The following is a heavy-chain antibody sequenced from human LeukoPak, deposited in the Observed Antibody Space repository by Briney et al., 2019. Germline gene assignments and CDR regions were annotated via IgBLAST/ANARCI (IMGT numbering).Heavy chain of an antibody. Sequence: ASETLSLTCTVSGGSVSNYYWSWIRQPPGKGLEWIGYIYYSGSTNYNPSLKSRVTISVDTSKNQFSLKLSSVTAADTAVYYCARAGEYYYDSSGTNWFDPWGQGTLVTVSS. CDR1: GGSVSNYY. CDR3: ARAGEYYYDSSGTNWFDP. D-gene: IGHD3-22*01. V-gene: IGHV4-59*02. J-gene: IGHJ5*02. CDR2: IYYSGST.